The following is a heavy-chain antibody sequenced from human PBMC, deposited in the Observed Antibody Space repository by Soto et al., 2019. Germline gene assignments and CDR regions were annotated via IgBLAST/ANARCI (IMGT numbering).Heavy chain of an antibody. D-gene: IGHD3-10*01. Sequence: EVQLVQSGAEVKKPGESLRISCKGSGYSFTSYWISWVRQMPGKGLEWMGRIVPSDSYTNYSPSFQGHVTISTEKPISTAYLHGSSLKASDTAMYYCARRTLSYGSGCYYHDAFDILGQGTIVTFSS. CDR2: IVPSDSYT. CDR1: GYSFTSYW. V-gene: IGHV5-10-1*01. CDR3: ARRTLSYGSGCYYHDAFDI. J-gene: IGHJ3*02.